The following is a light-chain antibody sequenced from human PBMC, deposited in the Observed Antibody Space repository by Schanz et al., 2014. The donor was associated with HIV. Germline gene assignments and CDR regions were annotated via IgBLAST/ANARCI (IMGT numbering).Light chain of an antibody. CDR1: NIGSTS. V-gene: IGLV3-21*04. Sequence: SYELTQPPSVSVAPGKTARITCGGNNIGSTSVHWYQQKPGQSPVLVIFQDTNRPSGVPDRFSGSKTGTSATLAITGLQTEDEADYYCATWDSFLNAVVFGGGTKLTVL. CDR3: ATWDSFLNAVV. CDR2: QDT. J-gene: IGLJ2*01.